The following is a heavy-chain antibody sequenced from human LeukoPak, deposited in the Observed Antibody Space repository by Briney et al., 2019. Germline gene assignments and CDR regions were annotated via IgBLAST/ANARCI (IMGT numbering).Heavy chain of an antibody. D-gene: IGHD2/OR15-2a*01. CDR1: GYTFTDYG. J-gene: IGHJ4*02. CDR2: ISARNGNT. CDR3: VRDHALWSNCFDY. Sequence: ASVKVSCKASGYTFTDYGITWVRQAPGQGLEWMGWISARNGNTKYSQRLQGRVTMTTDTSTSTAYMELRSLTSDDTAVYYCVRDHALWSNCFDYWGQGTLATVSS. V-gene: IGHV1-18*01.